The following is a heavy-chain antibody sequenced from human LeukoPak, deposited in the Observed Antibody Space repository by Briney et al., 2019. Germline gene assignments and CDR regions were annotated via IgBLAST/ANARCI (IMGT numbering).Heavy chain of an antibody. J-gene: IGHJ4*02. CDR3: ASLCSPGSCPLD. Sequence: SVKVSCKASGGTFSSYAISWVRQAPGQGLEWMGRIIPILGIANYAQKFQGRVTITADKSTSTAYMELSSLRSEDTAVYYCASLCSPGSCPLDWGQGTLVTVSS. CDR2: IIPILGIA. D-gene: IGHD2-15*01. V-gene: IGHV1-69*04. CDR1: GGTFSSYA.